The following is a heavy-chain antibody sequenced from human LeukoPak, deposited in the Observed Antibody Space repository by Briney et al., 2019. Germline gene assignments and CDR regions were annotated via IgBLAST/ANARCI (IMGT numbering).Heavy chain of an antibody. D-gene: IGHD1-26*01. V-gene: IGHV3-23*01. J-gene: IGHJ3*02. CDR3: AKLAPGTDAFDI. Sequence: GGSLRLSCAASGLTFSTYGMSWVRQAPGKGLEWVSAISGSDGSTYYADSVKGRFTISRDNSKNTLYMHMNSLRAGDTAVYYCAKLAPGTDAFDIWGQGTMVTVSS. CDR1: GLTFSTYG. CDR2: ISGSDGST.